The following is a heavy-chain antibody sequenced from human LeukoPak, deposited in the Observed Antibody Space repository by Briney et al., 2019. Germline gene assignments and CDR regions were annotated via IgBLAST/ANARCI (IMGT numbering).Heavy chain of an antibody. D-gene: IGHD4/OR15-4a*01. CDR1: GFPFSTYG. J-gene: IGHJ4*02. CDR3: ARRAGAYSHPYDY. Sequence: PGGTLRLSCAASGFPFSTYGMTWVRQAPGKGLEWVSAISGSGGSTYYADSVKGRFTISRDNSKNTLYLQMNSLRAEDTAVYYCARRAGAYSHPYDYWGQGTLVTVSS. CDR2: ISGSGGST. V-gene: IGHV3-23*01.